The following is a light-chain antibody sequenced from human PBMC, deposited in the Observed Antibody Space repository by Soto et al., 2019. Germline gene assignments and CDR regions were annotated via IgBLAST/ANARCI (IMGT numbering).Light chain of an antibody. Sequence: ELVATQSPATLSVSPGERATLSCRASQYIGSNLAWYQQKPGQAPGLLIYGASTRATGIPARFSGSGSGTDFTLTISSLQSEDFAVYYCQQYNKWPYTFGQGTNLEIK. J-gene: IGKJ2*01. CDR1: QYIGSN. V-gene: IGKV3-15*01. CDR3: QQYNKWPYT. CDR2: GAS.